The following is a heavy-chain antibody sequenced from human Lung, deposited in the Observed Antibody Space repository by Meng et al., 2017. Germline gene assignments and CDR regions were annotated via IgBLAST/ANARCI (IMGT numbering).Heavy chain of an antibody. CDR3: ARFDISSSGRGDY. CDR2: IFHSGST. J-gene: IGHJ4*02. Sequence: QGRLKGAGPGRVKPSGTLSLTCAGSGGSITSSTWWSWVRQTPGKGLEWFGEIFHSGSTNYNPPLESRVTISVDKSKNQFSLKVYSVTAADTATYYCARFDISSSGRGDYWGQGILVTVSS. CDR1: GGSITSSTW. D-gene: IGHD1-26*01. V-gene: IGHV4-4*02.